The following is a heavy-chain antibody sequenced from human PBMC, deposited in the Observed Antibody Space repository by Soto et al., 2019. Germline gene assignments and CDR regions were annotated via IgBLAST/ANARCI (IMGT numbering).Heavy chain of an antibody. CDR1: GGSVSSGSYY. V-gene: IGHV4-61*01. CDR3: ATRRPGSGGVRGVIGVTWPYYYYYGMDV. J-gene: IGHJ6*02. D-gene: IGHD3-10*01. Sequence: SETLSLTCTVSGGSVSSGSYYWSWIRQPPGKGLEWIGYIYYSGSTNYNPSLKSRVTISVDTSKNQFSLKLSSVTAADTAVYYCATRRPGSGGVRGVIGVTWPYYYYYGMDVWGQGTTVTVSS. CDR2: IYYSGST.